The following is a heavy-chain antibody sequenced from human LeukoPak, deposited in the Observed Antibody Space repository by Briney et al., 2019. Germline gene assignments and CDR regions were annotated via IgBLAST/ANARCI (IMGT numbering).Heavy chain of an antibody. J-gene: IGHJ5*02. D-gene: IGHD2-2*02. CDR1: GYSFPNYW. Sequence: GESLKISCKGSGYSFPNYWIGWVRQMPGKGLEWMGIIYPGDSDTRYSPSFQDQVTISVDKSIGTAYLQWSSLKASDTAMYYCARGPYAYTSSATLGSYNWFDPWGQGSLVTVSS. CDR3: ARGPYAYTSSATLGSYNWFDP. CDR2: IYPGDSDT. V-gene: IGHV5-51*01.